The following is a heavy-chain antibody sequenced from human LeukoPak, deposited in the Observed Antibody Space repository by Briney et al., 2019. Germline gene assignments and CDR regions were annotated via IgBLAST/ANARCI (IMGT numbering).Heavy chain of an antibody. CDR2: IYTSGST. CDR1: GGSISSGSYY. D-gene: IGHD2-15*01. J-gene: IGHJ4*02. V-gene: IGHV4-61*02. CDR3: ARRGVDRYYFDY. Sequence: PSETLSLTCTVSGGSISSGSYYWSWIRQPAGKGLEWIGRIYTSGSTNYNPSLKSRVTISVDTSKNQFSLKLSSVTAADTAVYYCARRGVDRYYFDYWGQGTLVTVSS.